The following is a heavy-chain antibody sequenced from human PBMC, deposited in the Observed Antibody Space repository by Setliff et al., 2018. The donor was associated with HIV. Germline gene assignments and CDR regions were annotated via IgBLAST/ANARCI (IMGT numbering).Heavy chain of an antibody. CDR3: ARDAHDYVWGSYLSDYFDY. CDR1: GGTISSYA. J-gene: IGHJ4*02. Sequence: SVKVSCKASGGTISSYAISWVRQAPGQGLEWMGGIIPILGTINYAQKFQGRVTITADESTSTAYMELSSLRSEDTAVYYCARDAHDYVWGSYLSDYFDYWGQGTLVTVSS. CDR2: IIPILGTI. V-gene: IGHV1-69*13. D-gene: IGHD3-16*02.